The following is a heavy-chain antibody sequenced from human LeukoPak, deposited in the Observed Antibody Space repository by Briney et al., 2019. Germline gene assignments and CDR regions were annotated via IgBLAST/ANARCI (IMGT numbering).Heavy chain of an antibody. CDR2: IRYDGVNK. D-gene: IGHD3-10*01. CDR3: AKDMGSHGSGSYYAIDI. J-gene: IGHJ3*02. CDR1: GFTFSAYG. Sequence: GGSLRLSCATSGFTFSAYGMHWVRQAPGKGLEWVAFIRYDGVNKDHADSVKGRFTLSRDSSRNTLYLQMNSLRAEDTAVYYCAKDMGSHGSGSYYAIDIWGQGTMVTVSS. V-gene: IGHV3-30*02.